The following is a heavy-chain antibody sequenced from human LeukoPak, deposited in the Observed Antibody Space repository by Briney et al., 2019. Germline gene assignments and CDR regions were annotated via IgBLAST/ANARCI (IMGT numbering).Heavy chain of an antibody. V-gene: IGHV3-30*18. Sequence: GGSLRLSCAASGFTFSSYGMHWVRQAPGKGLEWVAVISYDGSNKYYADSVKGRFTISRDNSKNTLYLQMTSLRADDTAIYYCAKDEGSLLRYFDWLPALGYWGQGTLVPVSS. D-gene: IGHD3-9*01. CDR2: ISYDGSNK. CDR1: GFTFSSYG. J-gene: IGHJ4*02. CDR3: AKDEGSLLRYFDWLPALGY.